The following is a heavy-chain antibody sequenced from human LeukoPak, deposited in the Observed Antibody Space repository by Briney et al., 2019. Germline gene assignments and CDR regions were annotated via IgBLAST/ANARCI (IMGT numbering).Heavy chain of an antibody. Sequence: GGSLRLSCAASGFTFSSYGMHWVRQAPGKGLEWVAFIRYDGSNKYYADSVKGRFTISRDNSKNTLYPQMNSLRAEDTAVYYCAKEGEYDILTGYSMDAFDIWGQGTMVTVSS. V-gene: IGHV3-30*02. CDR3: AKEGEYDILTGYSMDAFDI. D-gene: IGHD3-9*01. J-gene: IGHJ3*02. CDR2: IRYDGSNK. CDR1: GFTFSSYG.